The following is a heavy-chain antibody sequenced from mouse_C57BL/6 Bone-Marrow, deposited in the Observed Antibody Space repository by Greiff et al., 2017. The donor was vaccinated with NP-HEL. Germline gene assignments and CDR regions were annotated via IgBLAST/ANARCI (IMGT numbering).Heavy chain of an antibody. CDR3: TRPYYYGSPYYAMDY. V-gene: IGHV6-6*01. J-gene: IGHJ4*01. Sequence: EVKLVESGGGLVQPGGSMKLSCAASGFTFSDAWMDWVRQSPEKGLEWVAEIRNKANNHATHYAESVNGRFTISRDDSKSSGYLQMNSLRAEDTGMYYCTRPYYYGSPYYAMDYWGQGTSVTVSS. CDR2: IRNKANNHAT. D-gene: IGHD1-1*01. CDR1: GFTFSDAW.